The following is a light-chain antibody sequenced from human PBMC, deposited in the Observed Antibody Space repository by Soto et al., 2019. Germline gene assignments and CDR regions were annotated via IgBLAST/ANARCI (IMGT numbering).Light chain of an antibody. CDR2: GAS. Sequence: IVLTQSPGTLSLSPGERGTLPCRASQSVSSSYLAWYQQKPGQAPRLLIYGASSRATGIPDRFSGSGSGTDFTLTISRLEPEDFAVYYSQQYGRSPLTFGGGTKVDIK. V-gene: IGKV3-20*01. J-gene: IGKJ4*01. CDR1: QSVSSSY. CDR3: QQYGRSPLT.